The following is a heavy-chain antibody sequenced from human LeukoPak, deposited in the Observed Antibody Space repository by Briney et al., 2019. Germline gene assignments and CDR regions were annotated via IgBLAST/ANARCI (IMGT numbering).Heavy chain of an antibody. V-gene: IGHV3-23*01. CDR2: ISGSGGST. J-gene: IGHJ6*02. CDR1: GFTFSSYA. Sequence: GGSLRLSCAASGFTFSSYAMSWVRQAPGKGLEWVSAISGSGGSTYYADSVKGRFTISRDNSKNTLYLRMNSLRAEDTAVYYCAKDLHSSWIYYYYYYGMDVWGQGTTVTVSS. D-gene: IGHD6-13*01. CDR3: AKDLHSSWIYYYYYYGMDV.